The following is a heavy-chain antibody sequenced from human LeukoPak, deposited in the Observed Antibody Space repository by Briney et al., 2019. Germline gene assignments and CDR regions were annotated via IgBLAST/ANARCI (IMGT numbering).Heavy chain of an antibody. Sequence: GGSLRLSCAASGFTFSNAWMSWVRQAPGKGLEWVGRIKSKSEGGTTDYAAHVKGRFTISRDDSKNTLYLQMNSLKTEDTAVYYCTTGRYCSGGSCYSGSWYWFDPWGQGTLVTVSS. CDR2: IKSKSEGGTT. CDR1: GFTFSNAW. D-gene: IGHD2-15*01. CDR3: TTGRYCSGGSCYSGSWYWFDP. V-gene: IGHV3-15*01. J-gene: IGHJ5*02.